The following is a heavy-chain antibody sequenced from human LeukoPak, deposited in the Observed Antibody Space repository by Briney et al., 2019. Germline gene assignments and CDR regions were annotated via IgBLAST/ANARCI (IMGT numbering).Heavy chain of an antibody. CDR1: GGSFSGYY. CDR3: ARASGSSRFPLDYYGMDV. CDR2: INHSGST. D-gene: IGHD6-13*01. Sequence: PSETLSLTCAVYGGSFSGYYWSWIRQPPGQGLEWIGEINHSGSTNYNPSLKSRVTISVDTSKNHFSLKLSSVTAADTAVYYCARASGSSRFPLDYYGMDVWGQGTTVTVSS. V-gene: IGHV4-34*01. J-gene: IGHJ6*02.